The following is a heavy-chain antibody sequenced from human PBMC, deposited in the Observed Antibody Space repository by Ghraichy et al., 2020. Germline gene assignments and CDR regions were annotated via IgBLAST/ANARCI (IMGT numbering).Heavy chain of an antibody. V-gene: IGHV3-48*02. CDR3: ARGSTVVRFFYYDDMDV. J-gene: IGHJ6*02. D-gene: IGHD4-23*01. CDR1: GFTFSSYS. CDR2: ITSSSRTI. Sequence: GGSLRLSCVGSGFTFSSYSMNWVRQSPGKGLEWVSYITSSSRTISYADSVKGRFTISRDNAQNSLYLQMNSLRDEDTAVYYCARGSTVVRFFYYDDMDVWGQGTTVTVSS.